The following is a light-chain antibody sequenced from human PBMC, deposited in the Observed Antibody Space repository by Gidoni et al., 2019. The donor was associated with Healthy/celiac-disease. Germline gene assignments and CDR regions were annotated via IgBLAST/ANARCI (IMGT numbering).Light chain of an antibody. Sequence: EIVLTQSPGTLSLSPGERATLSCRASQSVSSSYLAWYQQKPGQAPRLLIYGASSRAPGIPDRFSGSGSGTDFTLTISRLETEDFAVYYCQQYGSSPLTFGGXTKVEIK. CDR2: GAS. V-gene: IGKV3-20*01. CDR3: QQYGSSPLT. J-gene: IGKJ4*01. CDR1: QSVSSSY.